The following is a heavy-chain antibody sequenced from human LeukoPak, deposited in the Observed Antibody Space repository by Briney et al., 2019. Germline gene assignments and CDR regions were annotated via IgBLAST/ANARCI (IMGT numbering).Heavy chain of an antibody. CDR1: GGSISSYY. V-gene: IGHV4-59*01. Sequence: SETLSLTCTVSGGSISSYYWSWIRQPAGKGLEWIGYIYYSGSTNYNPSLKSRVTISVDTSKNQFSLKLSSVTAADTAVYYCAREFGFSNWFDPWGQGTLVTVSS. CDR3: AREFGFSNWFDP. CDR2: IYYSGST. D-gene: IGHD2/OR15-2a*01. J-gene: IGHJ5*02.